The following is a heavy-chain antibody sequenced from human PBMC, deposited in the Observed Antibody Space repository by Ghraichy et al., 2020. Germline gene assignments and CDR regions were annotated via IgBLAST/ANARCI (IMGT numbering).Heavy chain of an antibody. V-gene: IGHV4-61*09. CDR2: IYTSGST. CDR1: GGSIRSGSYN. Sequence: SETLSLTCTVSGGSIRSGSYNWSWIRQPAGKGLEWIGHIYTSGSTNYNPSLKGRVTISQDRSKNQFSLELGSVTAADTAVYYCARDFWTGNGMDVWGQGTTVTVSS. D-gene: IGHD3/OR15-3a*01. J-gene: IGHJ6*02. CDR3: ARDFWTGNGMDV.